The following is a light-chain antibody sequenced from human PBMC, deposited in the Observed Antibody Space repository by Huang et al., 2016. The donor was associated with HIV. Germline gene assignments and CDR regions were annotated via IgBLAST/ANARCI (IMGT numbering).Light chain of an antibody. Sequence: EIVMTQPPATFSESAGERATLSCRASQSVISNLAWYQQKPGQSPRLLIYSASTRATGVPARFSGSVSGTDFTLTISSLQSEDVAVYYCQQYNNLPRTFGQGTKVEIK. V-gene: IGKV3-15*01. CDR2: SAS. CDR3: QQYNNLPRT. J-gene: IGKJ1*01. CDR1: QSVISN.